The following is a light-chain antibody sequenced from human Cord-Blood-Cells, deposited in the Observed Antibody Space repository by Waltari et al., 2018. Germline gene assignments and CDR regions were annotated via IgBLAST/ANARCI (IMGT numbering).Light chain of an antibody. CDR2: EGS. J-gene: IGLJ2*01. CDR3: CSYAGSSNVV. V-gene: IGLV2-23*01. Sequence: SALTQPASVSGSPGQSITISCTGTSSDVGSYNLVSWYQQHPGKAPKLMIYEGSKRPSGVSNRFSGSKSGNTASLTISGLQAEDEAAYYCCSYAGSSNVVFGGGTKLTVL. CDR1: SSDVGSYNL.